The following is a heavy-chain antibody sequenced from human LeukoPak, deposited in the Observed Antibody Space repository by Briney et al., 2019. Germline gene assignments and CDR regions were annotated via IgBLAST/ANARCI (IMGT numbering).Heavy chain of an antibody. J-gene: IGHJ6*04. CDR3: AKDLGFGEAQAQYFYYGMDA. V-gene: IGHV3-23*01. Sequence: GGSLRLSCAASGFTFSNYAMNWVRQAPGKGLEWVSGISGSGGTTFYADSVKGRFTISRDNSKNTVNLQMNSLKAEDTAVYYCAKDLGFGEAQAQYFYYGMDAWGEGTSVTVSS. CDR2: ISGSGGTT. CDR1: GFTFSNYA. D-gene: IGHD3-10*01.